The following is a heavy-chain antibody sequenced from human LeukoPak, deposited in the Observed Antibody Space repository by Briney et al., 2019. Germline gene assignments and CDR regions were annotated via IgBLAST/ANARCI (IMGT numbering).Heavy chain of an antibody. CDR1: GGSISGHY. V-gene: IGHV4-34*01. CDR2: INESGST. D-gene: IGHD6-13*01. J-gene: IGHJ3*02. Sequence: SETLSLTCAVYGGSISGHYWSWIRQPPGKGLEWIEEINESGSTNHNPSLKSRVTTSVDTSKNQFSLKLNSVTAADTAIYYYARVFGQQLGAFDIWGQGTMVTVSS. CDR3: ARVFGQQLGAFDI.